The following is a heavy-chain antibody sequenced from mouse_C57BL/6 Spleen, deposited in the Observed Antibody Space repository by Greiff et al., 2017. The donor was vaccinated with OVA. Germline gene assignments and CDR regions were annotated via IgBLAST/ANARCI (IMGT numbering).Heavy chain of an antibody. V-gene: IGHV1-64*01. Sequence: QVQLQQPGAELVKPGASVKLSCKASGYTFTSYWMHWVKQRPGQGLEWIGMIHPNSGSTNYNEKFKSKATLTVDKSSSTAYIQLSSLTSEDSAVYYCARWDDGYYVCAMDYWGQGTSVTVSS. CDR3: ARWDDGYYVCAMDY. CDR2: IHPNSGST. J-gene: IGHJ4*01. D-gene: IGHD2-3*01. CDR1: GYTFTSYW.